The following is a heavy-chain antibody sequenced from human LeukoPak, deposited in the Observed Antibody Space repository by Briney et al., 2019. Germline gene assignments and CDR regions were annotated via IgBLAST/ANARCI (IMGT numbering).Heavy chain of an antibody. D-gene: IGHD6-19*01. J-gene: IGHJ4*02. V-gene: IGHV4-59*10. Sequence: SEALSLTCAVYNGSFSGYYWGWIRQPPGKGLEWIGRIYTSGGTNYNPSLKSRVTMSVDTSKNQFSLKLSSVTAADTAVYYCAREYAVAGSDYWGQGTLVTVSS. CDR2: IYTSGGT. CDR3: AREYAVAGSDY. CDR1: NGSFSGYY.